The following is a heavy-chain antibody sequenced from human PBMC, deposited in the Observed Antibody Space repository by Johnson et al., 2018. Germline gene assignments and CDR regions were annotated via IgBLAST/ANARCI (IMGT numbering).Heavy chain of an antibody. V-gene: IGHV3-13*01. Sequence: VQLVHSGGVVVQPGGSLRLSCAASGFTFSSYDMHWVRQATGKGLEWVSAIGTAGDTYYPGSVKGRFTISRENAKNSLYLQMNSLRAGDTAVYYCAREYYGNGMDVWGQGTTVTVSS. CDR1: GFTFSSYD. CDR3: AREYYGNGMDV. CDR2: IGTAGDT. J-gene: IGHJ6*02. D-gene: IGHD3-3*01.